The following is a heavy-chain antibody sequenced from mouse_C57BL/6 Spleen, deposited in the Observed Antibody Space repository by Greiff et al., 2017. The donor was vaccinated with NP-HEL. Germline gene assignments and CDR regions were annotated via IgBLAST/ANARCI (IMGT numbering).Heavy chain of an antibody. J-gene: IGHJ2*01. V-gene: IGHV1-4*01. CDR3: ARGDDGYYYFDY. D-gene: IGHD2-3*01. CDR1: GYTFTSYT. Sequence: VQLQQSGAELARPGASVKMSCKASGYTFTSYTMHWVKQRPGQGLEWIGYINLSSGYTKYNQKFKDKATLTADKSSSTAYMQLSSLTSEDSAVYYCARGDDGYYYFDYWGQGTTLTVSS. CDR2: INLSSGYT.